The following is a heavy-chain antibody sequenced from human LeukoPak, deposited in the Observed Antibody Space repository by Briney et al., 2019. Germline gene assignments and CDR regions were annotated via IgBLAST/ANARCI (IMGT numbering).Heavy chain of an antibody. J-gene: IGHJ4*02. D-gene: IGHD1-26*01. V-gene: IGHV3-23*01. CDR2: ISSSGGST. CDR1: GFTFSSYA. CDR3: ARDAVGGTTHMGVGYFDY. Sequence: GGSLRLSCVASGFTFSSYAVNWVRQAPGKGLEWVSAISSSGGSTYYADSVKGRFTISRDNSKSTLYLQMNSLRAEDTAVYHCARDAVGGTTHMGVGYFDYWGQGTLVTVSS.